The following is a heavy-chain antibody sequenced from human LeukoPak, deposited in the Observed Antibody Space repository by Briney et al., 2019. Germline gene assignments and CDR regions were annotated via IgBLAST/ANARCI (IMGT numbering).Heavy chain of an antibody. CDR1: GGSISSGGYY. CDR2: IYHSGST. Sequence: SETLSLTCTVSGGSISSGGYYWSWIRQPPGKGLEWIGYIYHSGSTYYNPSLKSRVTISVDRSKNQFSLKLSSVTAADTAVYYCAREGEPYYDFWSGSPPRAFDIWGQGTMVTVSS. V-gene: IGHV4-30-2*01. J-gene: IGHJ3*02. D-gene: IGHD3-3*01. CDR3: AREGEPYYDFWSGSPPRAFDI.